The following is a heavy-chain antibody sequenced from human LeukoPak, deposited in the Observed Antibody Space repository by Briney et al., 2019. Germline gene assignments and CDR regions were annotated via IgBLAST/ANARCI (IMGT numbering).Heavy chain of an antibody. CDR2: IRHDGSNK. CDR1: GFIFSSYG. D-gene: IGHD6-13*01. CDR3: RVMEQLGPYYFDY. V-gene: IGHV3-30*02. Sequence: PGGSLRLSCAASGFIFSSYGMHWVRQAPGKGLEWVAFIRHDGSNKDDADPVKGRFTISRDNSKNTLYLQMNSLSAEDTAVYYCRVMEQLGPYYFDYWGQGTLVTVSS. J-gene: IGHJ4*02.